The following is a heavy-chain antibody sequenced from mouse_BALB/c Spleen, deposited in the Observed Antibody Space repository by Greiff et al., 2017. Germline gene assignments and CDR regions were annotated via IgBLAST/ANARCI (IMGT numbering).Heavy chain of an antibody. CDR1: GFTFTDYY. V-gene: IGHV7-3*02. Sequence: EVKLVESGGGLVQPGGSLRLSCATSGFTFTDYYMSWVRQPPGKALEWLGFIRNKANGYTTEYSASVKGRFTISRDNSHSILYLHMNTLRAEDSATYYGASDLNYGSHWYFDVWGAGTTVTVSS. CDR3: ASDLNYGSHWYFDV. D-gene: IGHD1-2*01. J-gene: IGHJ1*01. CDR2: IRNKANGYTT.